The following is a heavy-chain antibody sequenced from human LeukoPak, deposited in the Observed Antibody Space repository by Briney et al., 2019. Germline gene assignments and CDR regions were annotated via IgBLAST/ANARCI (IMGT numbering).Heavy chain of an antibody. CDR3: ARDSRDSGYYPNWFDP. J-gene: IGHJ5*02. Sequence: GASAKVSCKASGYTFTSYYMHWVRQAPGQGLEWMGIINPSGGSTSYAQKFQGRVTMTRDTSTSTVYMELSSLRSEDTAVYYCARDSRDSGYYPNWFDPWGQGTLVTVSS. V-gene: IGHV1-46*01. D-gene: IGHD3-22*01. CDR2: INPSGGST. CDR1: GYTFTSYY.